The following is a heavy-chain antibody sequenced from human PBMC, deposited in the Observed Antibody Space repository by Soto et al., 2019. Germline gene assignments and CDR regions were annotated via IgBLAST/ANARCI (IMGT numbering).Heavy chain of an antibody. CDR1: GFTFSTYW. V-gene: IGHV3-7*01. J-gene: IGHJ4*02. CDR2: LDQDGSER. CDR3: VCGGNFFVY. D-gene: IGHD3-16*01. Sequence: EVQLVESGGGLVQPGGSLRLSCAASGFTFSTYWMTWVRRPPGKGLEWVANLDQDGSERYYVDSMRGRFTISRDNAKNSLYLQMNSLRAEDTAVYYCVCGGNFFVYWGQGTLVTVSP.